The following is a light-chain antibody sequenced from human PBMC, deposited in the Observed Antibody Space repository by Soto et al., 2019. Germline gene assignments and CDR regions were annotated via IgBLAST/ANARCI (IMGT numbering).Light chain of an antibody. CDR3: QQYSIWRT. Sequence: IVMTQSPATLSLAPGGRVTLSSRASESVSTNFAWYQQKAGQAPRILIYAASTRATGIPARLSGSGSGTEFTLTSSIKQSEDFAVYYCQQYSIWRTFGQGTKVDIK. CDR2: AAS. J-gene: IGKJ1*01. CDR1: ESVSTN. V-gene: IGKV3-15*01.